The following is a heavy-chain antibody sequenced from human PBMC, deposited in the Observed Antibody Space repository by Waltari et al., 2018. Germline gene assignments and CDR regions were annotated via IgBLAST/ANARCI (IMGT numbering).Heavy chain of an antibody. CDR2: ISYDGSNK. CDR1: GFTFSSYG. CDR3: AKAYRIAAAGSIDY. D-gene: IGHD6-13*01. J-gene: IGHJ4*02. V-gene: IGHV3-30*18. Sequence: QVQLVESGGGVVQPGRSLRLSCAASGFTFSSYGMPWVRQAPGKGLEWVAVISYDGSNKYYADSVKGRFTISRDNSKNTLYLQMNSLRAEDTAVYYCAKAYRIAAAGSIDYWGQGTLVTVSS.